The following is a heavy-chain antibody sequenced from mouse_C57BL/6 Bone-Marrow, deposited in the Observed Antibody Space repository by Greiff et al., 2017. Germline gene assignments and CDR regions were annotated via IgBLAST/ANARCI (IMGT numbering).Heavy chain of an antibody. CDR2: INPGSGGT. Sequence: QVQLQQSGAELVRPGTSVKVSCKASGYAFTNYLIEWVKQRPGQGLEWIGVINPGSGGTNYTAKFKGKATLTADKSSSTAYMQLSSLTSEDSAVYFCARGLLRPHWYFDVWGTGTTVTVSS. J-gene: IGHJ1*03. D-gene: IGHD1-2*01. CDR3: ARGLLRPHWYFDV. CDR1: GYAFTNYL. V-gene: IGHV1-54*01.